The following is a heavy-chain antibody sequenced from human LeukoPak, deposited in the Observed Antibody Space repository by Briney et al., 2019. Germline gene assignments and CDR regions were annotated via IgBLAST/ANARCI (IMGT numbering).Heavy chain of an antibody. CDR3: ARGRYYYDSSGYEAFDI. Sequence: GGSLRLSCAASGFTFSSYDMHWVRQATGKGLEWVSAIGTAGDTYHPGSVKGRFTISRENAKNSLYLQMNSLRAGDTAVYYCARGRYYYDSSGYEAFDIWGQGTMVTVSS. CDR2: IGTAGDT. D-gene: IGHD3-22*01. V-gene: IGHV3-13*01. J-gene: IGHJ3*02. CDR1: GFTFSSYD.